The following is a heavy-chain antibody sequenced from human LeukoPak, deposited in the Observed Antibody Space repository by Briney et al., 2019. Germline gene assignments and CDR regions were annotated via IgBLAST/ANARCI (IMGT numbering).Heavy chain of an antibody. CDR1: GFTFSSYA. V-gene: IGHV3-23*01. Sequence: GGSLRLSCAASGFTFSSYAMSWVRQAPGKGLEWVSAISGSGGSTYYADSVKGRFTISRDNSKNTLYLQMNSLRAEDTAVYYCATNFWSGYWFGYWGQGTLVTVSS. D-gene: IGHD3-3*01. CDR3: ATNFWSGYWFGY. CDR2: ISGSGGST. J-gene: IGHJ4*02.